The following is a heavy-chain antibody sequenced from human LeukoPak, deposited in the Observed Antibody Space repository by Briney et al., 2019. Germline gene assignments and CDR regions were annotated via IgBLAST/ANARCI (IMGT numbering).Heavy chain of an antibody. J-gene: IGHJ4*02. CDR2: IYYSGST. CDR1: GGSISSSSYY. CDR3: ARHSGSYLFTTLFDY. Sequence: SETLFLTCTVSGGSISSSSYYWGWIRQPPGKGLEWIGSIYYSGSTYYNPSLKSRVTISVDTSKNQFSLKLSSVTAADTAVYYCARHSGSYLFTTLFDYWGQGTLVTVSS. V-gene: IGHV4-39*01. D-gene: IGHD1-26*01.